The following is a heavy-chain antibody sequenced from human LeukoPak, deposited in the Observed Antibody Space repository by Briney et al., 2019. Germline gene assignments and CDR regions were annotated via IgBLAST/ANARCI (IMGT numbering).Heavy chain of an antibody. V-gene: IGHV4-34*01. CDR1: GGSFSGYY. J-gene: IGHJ6*02. D-gene: IGHD2-2*03. Sequence: SETLSLTCAVSGGSFSGYYWSWIRQPPGKGLEWIGEINHSGSTNYNPSLKSRVTISVDTSKNQFSLKLSSVTAADTAVYYCARESGYCSSTSCYGYYYGMDVWGQGTTVTVSS. CDR2: INHSGST. CDR3: ARESGYCSSTSCYGYYYGMDV.